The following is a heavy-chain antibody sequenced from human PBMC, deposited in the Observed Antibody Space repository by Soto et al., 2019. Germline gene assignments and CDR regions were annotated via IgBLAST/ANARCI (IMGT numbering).Heavy chain of an antibody. J-gene: IGHJ6*02. V-gene: IGHV3-30-3*01. Sequence: QVQLVESGGGVVQPGRSLRLSCAASGFTFSSYAMHWVRQAPGKGLEWVAVISYDGSNKYYADSVTGRFTISRDNSKNTLYLQMNSLRAEDTAVYYCARETAMGVYYYYGMDVWGQGTTVTVFS. CDR3: ARETAMGVYYYYGMDV. CDR1: GFTFSSYA. D-gene: IGHD5-18*01. CDR2: ISYDGSNK.